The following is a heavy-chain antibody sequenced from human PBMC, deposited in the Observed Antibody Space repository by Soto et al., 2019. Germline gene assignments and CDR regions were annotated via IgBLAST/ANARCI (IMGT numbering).Heavy chain of an antibody. Sequence: QVTLKESGPVLVNPTETLTLTCTVSGFSLTNATMGVSWIRQPPGKALEWLTHIFSTDEISYNTSLKSRVTISHDTSKSQVVLTMTNMDPVDTATYYCARAGDYSFYYMDVWGKGTTVIVSS. CDR1: GFSLTNATMG. V-gene: IGHV2-26*01. D-gene: IGHD7-27*01. CDR2: IFSTDEI. CDR3: ARAGDYSFYYMDV. J-gene: IGHJ6*03.